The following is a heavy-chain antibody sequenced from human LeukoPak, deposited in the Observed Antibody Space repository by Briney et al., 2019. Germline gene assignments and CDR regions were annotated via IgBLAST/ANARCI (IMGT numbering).Heavy chain of an antibody. J-gene: IGHJ4*02. V-gene: IGHV4-61*01. CDR2: IYYSGST. D-gene: IGHD6-13*01. CDR1: GGSVSSGSYY. CDR3: ARGRGISAAGRVPFDY. Sequence: PSETLSLTCTVSGGSVSSGSYYWSWIRQPPGKGLEWIGYIYYSGSTNYNPSLKSRVTISVDTSKNQFSLKLSSVTAADTAVYYCARGRGISAAGRVPFDYWGQGTLVTVSS.